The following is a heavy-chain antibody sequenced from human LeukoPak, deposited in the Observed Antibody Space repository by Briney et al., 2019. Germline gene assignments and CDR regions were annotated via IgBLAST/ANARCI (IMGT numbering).Heavy chain of an antibody. CDR3: ARESRHGSYYDY. CDR1: GYTFTSYY. Sequence: ASVKVSCEASGYTFTSYYMHWVRQAPGQGLEWMGIINPTGGSTSYAQKFQGRVTMTRDTSTSTVYMELSSLRSEDTAVYYCARESRHGSYYDYWGQGTLVTVSS. V-gene: IGHV1-46*01. D-gene: IGHD1-26*01. J-gene: IGHJ4*02. CDR2: INPTGGST.